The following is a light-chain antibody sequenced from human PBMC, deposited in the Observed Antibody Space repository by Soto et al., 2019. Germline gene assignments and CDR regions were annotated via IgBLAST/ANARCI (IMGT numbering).Light chain of an antibody. V-gene: IGKV3-20*01. CDR3: QQYGNSPRYS. CDR1: QSVDSRY. CDR2: AVS. Sequence: EIVLTQSPGTLSLSPGERATLSCRASQSVDSRYLAWYQHKPGHAPRLLIYAVSSRVTGIPDRFSGSGSGTDFTLTISRLEPEDFAEYYCQQYGNSPRYSFGEGTKLELK. J-gene: IGKJ2*03.